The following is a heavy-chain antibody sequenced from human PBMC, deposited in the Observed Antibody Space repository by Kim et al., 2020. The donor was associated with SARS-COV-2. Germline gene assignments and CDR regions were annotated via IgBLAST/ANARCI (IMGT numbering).Heavy chain of an antibody. Sequence: SETLSLTCTVSGGSISSYHWSWIRQPPGKGLEWIGYIYYSGKPNYNPSLKSRVTISLDTSKNQFSLTLSSVTAADTAIYYCARDVRASGSYGVKYSAMDVWGQGTTVTVSS. V-gene: IGHV4-59*01. CDR2: IYYSGKP. D-gene: IGHD3-10*01. J-gene: IGHJ6*02. CDR3: ARDVRASGSYGVKYSAMDV. CDR1: GGSISSYH.